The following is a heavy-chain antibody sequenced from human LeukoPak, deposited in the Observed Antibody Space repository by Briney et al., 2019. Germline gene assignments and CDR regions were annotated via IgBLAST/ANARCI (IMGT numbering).Heavy chain of an antibody. CDR3: ARAPIAAAGYY. D-gene: IGHD6-13*01. J-gene: IGHJ4*02. V-gene: IGHV1-3*01. Sequence: ASVKVSCKASGYTFTSYAMHWVRQAPGQRLEWMGWINAGNGNTKYSQKFQGRVTITRDTSASTAYMGLSSLRSEDTAVYYCARAPIAAAGYYWGQGTLVTVSS. CDR2: INAGNGNT. CDR1: GYTFTSYA.